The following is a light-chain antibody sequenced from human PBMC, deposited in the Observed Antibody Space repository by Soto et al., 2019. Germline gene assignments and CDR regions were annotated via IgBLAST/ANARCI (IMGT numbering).Light chain of an antibody. CDR1: QSVSSSN. CDR3: QQYLTSPKT. V-gene: IGKV3-20*01. CDR2: AAS. Sequence: IVLTHSAGTLSLSPGERATLSCRASQSVSSSNLAWYQQKPAQAPRLLIYAASRRAPGIPERFSGSGSGTDFTLTISRLEPEDFAVYYCQQYLTSPKTFGQRTKVDIK. J-gene: IGKJ1*01.